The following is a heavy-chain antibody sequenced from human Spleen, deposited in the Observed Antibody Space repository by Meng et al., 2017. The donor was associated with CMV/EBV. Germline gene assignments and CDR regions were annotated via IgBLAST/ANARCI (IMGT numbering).Heavy chain of an antibody. D-gene: IGHD3-16*01. CDR3: AGSRPGGGACDY. CDR1: GASIKNSN. V-gene: IGHV4-4*07. CDR2: IQVIGHT. J-gene: IGHJ4*02. Sequence: QVTLQESGPGLVNPSETLSLTCIVPGASIKNSNWNWVRQPAGQGLEWIGLIQVIGHTVYNPSLKSRVTVSLDASKSQFSLTLNSVTAADTATYYCAGSRPGGGACDYWGQGILVTVSS.